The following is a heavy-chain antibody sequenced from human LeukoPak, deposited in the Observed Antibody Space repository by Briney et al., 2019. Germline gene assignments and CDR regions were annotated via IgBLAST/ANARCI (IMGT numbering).Heavy chain of an antibody. Sequence: SETLSLTCAVSGGSFSGYSWSWIRQPPGKGLEWIGEINHSGSTNYNPSLKSRVTISVDTSKNQFFVKLSSVTAADTDGYNCASMFVGVPAARGASWCDPWGPGTLGTGSS. CDR1: GGSFSGYS. D-gene: IGHD2-2*01. CDR2: INHSGST. CDR3: ASMFVGVPAARGASWCDP. V-gene: IGHV4-34*01. J-gene: IGHJ5*02.